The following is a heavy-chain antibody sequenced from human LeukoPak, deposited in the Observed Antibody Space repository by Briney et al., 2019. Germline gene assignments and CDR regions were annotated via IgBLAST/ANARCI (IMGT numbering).Heavy chain of an antibody. CDR3: AKEGSAGSIGAFDI. CDR1: GFSFSSYA. D-gene: IGHD2-2*01. J-gene: IGHJ3*02. CDR2: IKNSADSA. Sequence: GGSLRLSCAASGFSFSSYAMSWVRQAPGKGLEWVSLIKNSADSAFYAVSVKGRFTVYRDNSKNTLYLQMDSLRADDTAAYYCAKEGSAGSIGAFDIWGQGTMVTVSS. V-gene: IGHV3-23*01.